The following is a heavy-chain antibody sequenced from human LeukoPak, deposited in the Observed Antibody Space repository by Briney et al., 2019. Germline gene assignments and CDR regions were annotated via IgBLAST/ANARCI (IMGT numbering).Heavy chain of an antibody. D-gene: IGHD3-22*01. CDR2: ISATGDYT. J-gene: IGHJ6*03. V-gene: IGHV3-23*01. CDR3: ARDYGGENYYDSSGYGYYYYYYMDV. CDR1: GFSFSNYD. Sequence: GGSLRLSCAASGFSFSNYDMSWVRQTPGKGLEWVSTISATGDYTYYADSVKGRFTISRDNSKNTLSLQMSSLRVEDTAVYYCARDYGGENYYDSSGYGYYYYYYMDVWGKGTTVTVSS.